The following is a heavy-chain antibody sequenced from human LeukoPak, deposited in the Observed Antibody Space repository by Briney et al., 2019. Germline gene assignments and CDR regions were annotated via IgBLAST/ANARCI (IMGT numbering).Heavy chain of an antibody. J-gene: IGHJ4*02. CDR2: ISSSSSYI. CDR1: GFTFSSYS. V-gene: IGHV3-21*03. D-gene: IGHD3-10*01. CDR3: TTGLRITMVRGVIYNRVTHDY. Sequence: TGGSLRLSCAASGFTFSSYSMNWVRQAPGKGLEWVSSISSSSSYIYYADSVKGRFTISRGNAKNSLYLQMNSLKTEDTAVYYCTTGLRITMVRGVIYNRVTHDYWGQGTLVTVSS.